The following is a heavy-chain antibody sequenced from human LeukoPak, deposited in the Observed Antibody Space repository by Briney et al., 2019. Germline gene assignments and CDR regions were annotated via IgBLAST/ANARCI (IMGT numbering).Heavy chain of an antibody. J-gene: IGHJ6*03. V-gene: IGHV3-23*01. CDR2: IGGSGTTT. Sequence: GGSLRLSCAASGFTFSSYAMNWVRQAPGKGLEWVSSIGGSGTTTYYADSVKGRFTISRDNSNNTMYLQMNSLKGDDTAVYYCAKDSAFYYIDVWGKGTTVIISS. CDR3: AKDSAFYYIDV. D-gene: IGHD3-10*01. CDR1: GFTFSSYA.